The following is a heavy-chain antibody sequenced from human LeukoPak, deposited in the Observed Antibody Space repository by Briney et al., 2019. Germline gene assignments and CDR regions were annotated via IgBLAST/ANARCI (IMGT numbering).Heavy chain of an antibody. J-gene: IGHJ4*02. CDR1: GGSIKSYY. CDR3: ARGYSCGYRHFDY. CDR2: IYFSGST. V-gene: IGHV4-59*01. D-gene: IGHD3-22*01. Sequence: PSETLSLTCTVSGGSIKSYYWSWIRQPPGKGLEWIGYIYFSGSTNYNPSLKSRVTISVDTSKNQFSLNLSSVAAADTAVYYCARGYSCGYRHFDYWGQGTLVTVSS.